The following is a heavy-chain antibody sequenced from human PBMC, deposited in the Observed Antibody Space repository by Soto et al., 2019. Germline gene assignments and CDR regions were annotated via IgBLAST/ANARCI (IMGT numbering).Heavy chain of an antibody. CDR2: ISVYNGNT. J-gene: IGHJ6*02. CDR3: ARDGSPWYSSSWNAGSGMDV. CDR1: GYTFTSYC. Sequence: ASVNVSCKSSGYTFTSYCISWVRQAPGQGLEWMGWISVYNGNTKYAQKLQGRVTTTTDTSTSTAYMELRSLRSDDTAVYYCARDGSPWYSSSWNAGSGMDVWGQGTTVTVSS. V-gene: IGHV1-18*01. D-gene: IGHD6-13*01.